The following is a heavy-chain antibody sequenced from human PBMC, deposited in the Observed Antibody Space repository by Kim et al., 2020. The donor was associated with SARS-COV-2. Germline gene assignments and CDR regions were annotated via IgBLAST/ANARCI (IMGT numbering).Heavy chain of an antibody. V-gene: IGHV3-30-3*01. D-gene: IGHD2-21*02. Sequence: GGSLRLSCAASGFTFSSYAMHWVRQAPGKGLEWVAVISYDGSNKYYADSVKGRFTISRDNSKNTLYLQMNSLRAEDTAVYYCARDIVVVTAIQDYYYYGMDVWGQGTTVTVSS. CDR2: ISYDGSNK. CDR3: ARDIVVVTAIQDYYYYGMDV. J-gene: IGHJ6*02. CDR1: GFTFSSYA.